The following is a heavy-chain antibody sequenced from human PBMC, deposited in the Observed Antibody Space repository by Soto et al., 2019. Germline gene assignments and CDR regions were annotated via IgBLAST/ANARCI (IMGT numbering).Heavy chain of an antibody. V-gene: IGHV3-48*04. J-gene: IGHJ5*02. Sequence: EVQLVESGGGLVQPGGSLRLSCAASGFIFSSYDMNWVRQAPGKGLEWVSYISSGSGNILYADSVKGRFTISRDNAKKSLYLQMNSLRAEDPAVYYCASTYGTGSLNWFDPWGQGTLVTVSS. CDR1: GFIFSSYD. CDR2: ISSGSGNI. CDR3: ASTYGTGSLNWFDP. D-gene: IGHD3-10*01.